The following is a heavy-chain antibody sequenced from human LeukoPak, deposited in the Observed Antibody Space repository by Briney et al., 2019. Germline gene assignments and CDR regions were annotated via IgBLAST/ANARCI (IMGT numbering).Heavy chain of an antibody. CDR3: ARGGNRSMDPDDAFDI. Sequence: SVKVSCKASGGTFCSYAISWVRQAPGQGLEWMGGIIPIFGTANYAQKFQGRVTITADKSTSTAYMELSSLRSEDTAVYYCARGGNRSMDPDDAFDIWGQGTMVTVSS. CDR1: GGTFCSYA. D-gene: IGHD4-23*01. CDR2: IIPIFGTA. V-gene: IGHV1-69*06. J-gene: IGHJ3*02.